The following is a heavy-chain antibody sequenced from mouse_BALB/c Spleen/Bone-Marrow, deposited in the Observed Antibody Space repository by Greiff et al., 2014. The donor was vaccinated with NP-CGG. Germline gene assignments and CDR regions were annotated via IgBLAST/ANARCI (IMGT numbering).Heavy chain of an antibody. CDR1: GFTFSDFY. J-gene: IGHJ4*01. CDR2: ISNGGTYT. V-gene: IGHV5-4*02. D-gene: IGHD1-1*02. CDR3: ARSGERYGAMDY. Sequence: DVHLVESGGGLVKPGGSLKLSCAASGFTFSDFYMFWFRQTPEKRLEWVATISNGGTYTCYPDSVKGRFTISRDNAKNNLYLQMSSLKSEDTAMYYCARSGERYGAMDYWGQGTSVTVTS.